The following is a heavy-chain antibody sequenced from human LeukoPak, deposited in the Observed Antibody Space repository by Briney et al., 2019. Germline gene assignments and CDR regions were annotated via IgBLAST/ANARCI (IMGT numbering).Heavy chain of an antibody. CDR3: ARLIGVGATSYSDY. V-gene: IGHV3-53*01. Sequence: PGGSLRLSCAASGFTVSSNYMSWVRQAPGKGLEWVSVIYSGGSTYYADSVKGRFTISRDNSKNTLYLQMNSLRAEDTAVYYCARLIGVGATSYSDYWGQGTLVTVSS. J-gene: IGHJ4*02. CDR2: IYSGGST. D-gene: IGHD1-26*01. CDR1: GFTVSSNY.